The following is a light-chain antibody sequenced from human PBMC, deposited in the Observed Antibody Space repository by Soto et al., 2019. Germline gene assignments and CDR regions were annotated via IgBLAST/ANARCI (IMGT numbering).Light chain of an antibody. CDR2: KAS. CDR3: QQYNSYLYT. CDR1: QSISSW. V-gene: IGKV1-5*03. Sequence: DIQMTQSPSTLCASVGDRVTITCRASQSISSWLAWYQQKPGKAPKLLIYKASSLESGVPSRFSGSGSGTEFTLTISSLQPDDFATYYCQQYNSYLYTFGQGTKLEIK. J-gene: IGKJ2*01.